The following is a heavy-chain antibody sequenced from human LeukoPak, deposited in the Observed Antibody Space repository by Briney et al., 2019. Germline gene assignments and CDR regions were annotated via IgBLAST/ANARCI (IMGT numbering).Heavy chain of an antibody. Sequence: SETLSLTCTVSGGSISSYYWSWIRQPAGKGLEWLGRIYTSGSTNYNPSLKSRVTMSVDTSKNQFSLKLSSVTAADTAVYYCARAKPRNQGYYGSGSPNWFDPWGQGTLVTVSS. CDR2: IYTSGST. D-gene: IGHD3-10*01. V-gene: IGHV4-4*07. CDR1: GGSISSYY. CDR3: ARAKPRNQGYYGSGSPNWFDP. J-gene: IGHJ5*02.